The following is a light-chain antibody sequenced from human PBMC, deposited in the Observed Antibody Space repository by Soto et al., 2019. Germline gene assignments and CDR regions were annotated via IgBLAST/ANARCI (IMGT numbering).Light chain of an antibody. V-gene: IGKV1-5*03. J-gene: IGKJ1*01. Sequence: DVQMTQTPSTLSASLVDRVTITCRASQSISIWLAWFQQKPGKAPKLLIYKASNLEDGVPTRFSGNGSRTEFTITISSLQPDDVATYYCQQSDSYSWTFGQGTKV. CDR2: KAS. CDR1: QSISIW. CDR3: QQSDSYSWT.